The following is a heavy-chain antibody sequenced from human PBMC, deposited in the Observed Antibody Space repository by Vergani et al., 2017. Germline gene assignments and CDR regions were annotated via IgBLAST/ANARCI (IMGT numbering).Heavy chain of an antibody. J-gene: IGHJ4*02. CDR1: GASISDHY. CDR2: ISHTGGA. V-gene: IGHV4-59*11. Sequence: QMQLHESGPGLVKPSETLSLTCSVSGASISDHYWTWIRQPPGKGLEWIGFISHTGGASYNPSLKSRVTISIDTSDNQVTLKLTSVTAADTAVYYCARLAAVGYNFDYWGQGSLVTVSS. D-gene: IGHD5-18*01. CDR3: ARLAAVGYNFDY.